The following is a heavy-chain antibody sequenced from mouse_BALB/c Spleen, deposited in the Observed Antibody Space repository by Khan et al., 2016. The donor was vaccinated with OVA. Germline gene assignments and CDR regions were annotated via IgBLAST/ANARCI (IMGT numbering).Heavy chain of an antibody. CDR2: LAPGRGSS. CDR3: ARENDDGRTCYAMDY. D-gene: IGHD1-1*01. V-gene: IGHV1S41*01. J-gene: IGHJ4*01. Sequence: DLVKPGASVKLSCKASGYPFTSYWINWIKQRPGQGLEWIGRLAPGRGSSSYNEMFKGKATLTLDTSSSTAYIQLSSLSSEDSAVYFCARENDDGRTCYAMDYWGQGTSVTVSS. CDR1: GYPFTSYW.